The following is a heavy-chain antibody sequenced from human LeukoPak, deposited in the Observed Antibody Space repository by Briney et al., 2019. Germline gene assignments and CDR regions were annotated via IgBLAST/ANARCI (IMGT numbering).Heavy chain of an antibody. D-gene: IGHD6-6*01. CDR3: ARGSIAAQNDY. CDR2: IHYSGST. V-gene: IGHV4-31*03. CDR1: GGSISSGGYY. J-gene: IGHJ4*02. Sequence: PSQTLSLTCTVSGGSISSGGYYWSWIRQHPGKGLEWIGYIHYSGSTYYSPSLKSRVTISVDTSKNQFSLKLSSVTAADTAVYYCARGSIAAQNDYWGQGTLVTVSS.